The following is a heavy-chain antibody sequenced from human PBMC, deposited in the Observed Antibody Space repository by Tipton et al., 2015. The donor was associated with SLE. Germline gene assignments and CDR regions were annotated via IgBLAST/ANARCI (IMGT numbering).Heavy chain of an antibody. CDR1: GFTFSSYA. Sequence: SLRLSCAASGFTFSSYAMHWVRQAPGKGLEWVAVISYDGSNKYYADSVKGRFTISRDNSKNTLYLQMNSLRAEDTAVYYCASSLLWFGAPSYFDYWGQGTLVAASS. D-gene: IGHD3-10*01. CDR3: ASSLLWFGAPSYFDY. J-gene: IGHJ4*02. V-gene: IGHV3-30*04. CDR2: ISYDGSNK.